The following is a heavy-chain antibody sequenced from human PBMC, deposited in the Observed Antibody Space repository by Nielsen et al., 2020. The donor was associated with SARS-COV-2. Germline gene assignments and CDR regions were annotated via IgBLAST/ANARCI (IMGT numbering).Heavy chain of an antibody. CDR2: INWNGGST. Sequence: SLKISCAASGFTFDDYAMHWVRQAPGKGLEWVSGINWNGGSTGYADSVKGRFTISRDNAKNSLYLQMNSLRAEDTALYYCAKVAMVRDYGMDVWGQGTTVTVSS. CDR1: GFTFDDYA. CDR3: AKVAMVRDYGMDV. V-gene: IGHV3-9*01. D-gene: IGHD3-10*01. J-gene: IGHJ6*02.